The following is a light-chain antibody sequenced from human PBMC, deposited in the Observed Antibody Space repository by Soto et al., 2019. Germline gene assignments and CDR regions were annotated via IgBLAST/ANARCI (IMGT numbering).Light chain of an antibody. J-gene: IGLJ1*01. CDR1: SSDVGGYNY. V-gene: IGLV2-14*01. Sequence: QSALTQPASVSGSPGQSITISCTGTSSDVGGYNYVSWFQQHPGKAPKLMIFEVNNRPSGVSDRFSGSKSGNTASLTISGLQPEDEADYYCSSYTVSVAPYVFGTGTKVTVL. CDR2: EVN. CDR3: SSYTVSVAPYV.